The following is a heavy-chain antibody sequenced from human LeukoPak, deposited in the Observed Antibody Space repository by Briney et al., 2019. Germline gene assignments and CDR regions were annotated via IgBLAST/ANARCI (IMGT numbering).Heavy chain of an antibody. CDR1: GFTFSSYA. J-gene: IGHJ4*02. Sequence: GGSLRLSCAASGFTFSSYAMSWVRQAQGEVLGWDSGIRGSGGSTYYADSGKGRFTISRDNSKNTLYLQMNSLRAEDTAVYYCAKETGYSGYDYGDYWGQGTLVTVSS. CDR2: IRGSGGST. CDR3: AKETGYSGYDYGDY. D-gene: IGHD5-12*01. V-gene: IGHV3-23*01.